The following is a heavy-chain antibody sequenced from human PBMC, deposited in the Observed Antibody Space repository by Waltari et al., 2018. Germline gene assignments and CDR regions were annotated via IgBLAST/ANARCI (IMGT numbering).Heavy chain of an antibody. CDR3: ASLSSSGWYDY. J-gene: IGHJ4*02. Sequence: EVQLVESGGGLVQPGGSLSLSCAASGYTFSSYWVHWVRQAPGKGLVWVSRINSDGSSTSYADSVKGRFTISRDNAKNTLYLQMNSLRAEDTAVYYCASLSSSGWYDYWGQGTLVTVSS. CDR1: GYTFSSYW. V-gene: IGHV3-74*01. CDR2: INSDGSST. D-gene: IGHD6-19*01.